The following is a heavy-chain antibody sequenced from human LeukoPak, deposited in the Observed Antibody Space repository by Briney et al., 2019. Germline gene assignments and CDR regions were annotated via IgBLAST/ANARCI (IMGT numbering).Heavy chain of an antibody. D-gene: IGHD5-24*01. CDR2: IYTSGST. Sequence: PSQTLSLTCTVSGGSISSGSYYWSWIRQPAGKGLEWIGRIYTSGSTNYNPSLKSRVTISVDTSKNQFSLKLSSVTAADTAVYYCARFAGQRHDAFDIWGQGTMVTVSS. CDR1: GGSISSGSYY. V-gene: IGHV4-61*02. J-gene: IGHJ3*02. CDR3: ARFAGQRHDAFDI.